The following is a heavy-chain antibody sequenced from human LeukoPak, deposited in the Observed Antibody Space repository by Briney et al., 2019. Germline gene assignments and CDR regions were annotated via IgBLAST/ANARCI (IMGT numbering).Heavy chain of an antibody. D-gene: IGHD1-1*01. Sequence: PGGTLRLSCAASGFTFSYYTMSWVRQAPGKGLEWVSSISSTGSSIYYADSVKGRFTISRDNAKNSLYLQMSSLRVEVTAVSYCARDDVAWNDVHWFDPWGQGTLVTVSS. CDR1: GFTFSYYT. CDR3: ARDDVAWNDVHWFDP. CDR2: ISSTGSSI. V-gene: IGHV3-21*01. J-gene: IGHJ5*02.